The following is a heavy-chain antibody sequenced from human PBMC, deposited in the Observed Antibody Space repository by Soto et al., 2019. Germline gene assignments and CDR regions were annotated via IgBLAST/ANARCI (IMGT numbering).Heavy chain of an antibody. CDR2: IYSGGST. V-gene: IGHV3-53*01. D-gene: IGHD3-9*01. J-gene: IGHJ4*02. CDR1: GFTVNSNY. Sequence: PGGSLRLSCAASGFTVNSNYMSWVRQAPGKGLEWVSVIYSGGSTYYADSVKGRFTISRDNSKNTLYLQMNSLRAEDTAVYYCARDDILTGYYNPPVYWGQGTLVTVSS. CDR3: ARDDILTGYYNPPVY.